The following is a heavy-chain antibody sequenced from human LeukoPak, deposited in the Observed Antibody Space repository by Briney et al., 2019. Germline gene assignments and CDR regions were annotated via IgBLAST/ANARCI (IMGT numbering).Heavy chain of an antibody. CDR1: GGSISSGDYY. J-gene: IGHJ6*04. Sequence: SETLSLTCTVSGGSISSGDYYWSWIRQPPGKGLEWIGYIYYSGSTYYNPSLKSRVTISVDTSKNQFSLKLSSVTAADMAVYYCARDRISDYVIYGMDVWGKGTTVTVSS. CDR3: ARDRISDYVIYGMDV. CDR2: IYYSGST. D-gene: IGHD4-17*01. V-gene: IGHV4-30-4*01.